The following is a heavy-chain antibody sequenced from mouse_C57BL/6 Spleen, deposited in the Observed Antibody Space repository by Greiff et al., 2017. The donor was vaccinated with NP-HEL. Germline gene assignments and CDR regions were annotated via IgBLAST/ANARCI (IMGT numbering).Heavy chain of an antibody. Sequence: EVKLMESGGGLVQPGGSLKLSCAASGFTFSDYYMYWVRQTPEKRLEWVAYISNGGGSTYYPDTVKGRFTISRDNAKNNLYLQMSRLNSDDTAMYYCAREDYGSSPHYAMDYWGQGTSVTVSS. CDR1: GFTFSDYY. D-gene: IGHD1-1*01. CDR2: ISNGGGST. V-gene: IGHV5-12*01. CDR3: AREDYGSSPHYAMDY. J-gene: IGHJ4*01.